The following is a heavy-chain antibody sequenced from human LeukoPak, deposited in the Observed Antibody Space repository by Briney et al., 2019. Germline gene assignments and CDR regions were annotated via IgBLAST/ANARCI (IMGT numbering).Heavy chain of an antibody. CDR2: ISGSGGST. J-gene: IGHJ4*02. D-gene: IGHD1-26*01. CDR1: GFTFSSYA. V-gene: IGHV3-23*01. Sequence: GGSLRLFCAASGFTFSSYAMSWVRQAPGKGLEWFSAISGSGGSTYYADSVKGRFTISRDNSKNTLYLQMNSLRAEDTAVYYCARGSTSGSYEGYWGQGTLVTVSS. CDR3: ARGSTSGSYEGY.